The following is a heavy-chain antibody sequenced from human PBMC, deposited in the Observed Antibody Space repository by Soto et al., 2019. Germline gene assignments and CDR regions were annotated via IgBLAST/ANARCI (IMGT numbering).Heavy chain of an antibody. V-gene: IGHV4-34*01. CDR1: GGSFSGYY. Sequence: SETLSLTCAVYGGSFSGYYWSWIRQPPGKGLEWIGEINHSGSTNYNPSLKSRVTISVDTSKNQFSLKLSSVTAADTAVYYCARAITTSTLCYYYYYMDVWGKGTTVTVSS. CDR2: INHSGST. CDR3: ARAITTSTLCYYYYYMDV. D-gene: IGHD4-4*01. J-gene: IGHJ6*03.